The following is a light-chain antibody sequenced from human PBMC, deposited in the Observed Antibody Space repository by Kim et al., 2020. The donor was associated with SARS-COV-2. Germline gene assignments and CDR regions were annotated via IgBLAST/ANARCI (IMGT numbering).Light chain of an antibody. CDR2: AAS. V-gene: IGKV1-16*02. Sequence: DIQMTQSPSSLSASVGDRVTITCRASQDIANHLAWFQQKPGTAPKSLIFAASSLQSAVPSEFSGSGSGTDFTLTISSLQPEDFATYYYQQYHNFPWTFGQGTKVDIK. CDR1: QDIANH. J-gene: IGKJ1*01. CDR3: QQYHNFPWT.